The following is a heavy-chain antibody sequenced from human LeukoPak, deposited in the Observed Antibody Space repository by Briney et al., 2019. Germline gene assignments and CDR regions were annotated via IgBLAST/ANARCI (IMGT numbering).Heavy chain of an antibody. D-gene: IGHD2-2*01. CDR1: GFTFSTYA. Sequence: GGSLRLSRSASGFTFSTYAMSWVRQATGKGLEWVSAISGSGGSTYYADSVKGRFTISRDNSKNTLFLQMNSLRAEDTGVYYCAKEGRYCSSSSRYVDYWGQGTLVTVSS. J-gene: IGHJ4*02. CDR3: AKEGRYCSSSSRYVDY. CDR2: ISGSGGST. V-gene: IGHV3-23*01.